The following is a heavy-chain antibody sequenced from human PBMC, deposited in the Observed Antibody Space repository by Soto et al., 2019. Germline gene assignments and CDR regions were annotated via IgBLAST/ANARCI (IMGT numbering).Heavy chain of an antibody. Sequence: GGSLRLSCAASGFTFSSYSMNWVRQAPGKGLEWVSSISSSSSYIYYADSVKGRFTISRDNAKNSLYLQMNSLRAEDTAVYYCARVKGYYDSSGYPWGQGTLVTVSS. CDR1: GFTFSSYS. V-gene: IGHV3-21*01. J-gene: IGHJ5*02. CDR2: ISSSSSYI. D-gene: IGHD3-22*01. CDR3: ARVKGYYDSSGYP.